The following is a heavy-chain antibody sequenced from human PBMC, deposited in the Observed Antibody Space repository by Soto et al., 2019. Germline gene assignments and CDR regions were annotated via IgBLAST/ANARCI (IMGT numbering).Heavy chain of an antibody. J-gene: IGHJ5*02. CDR2: MNPNSGNT. D-gene: IGHD6-19*01. Sequence: QVQLVQSGSEVKKPGASVKVSCKASGYTFTSYDINWVRQATGQGLEWMGWMNPNSGNTGYAQKFQGRVTMTRNTSISTGYKALSRLRPEDTAVYYCARGYSSGAEPRAQGTLVTVSS. CDR3: ARGYSSGAEP. V-gene: IGHV1-8*01. CDR1: GYTFTSYD.